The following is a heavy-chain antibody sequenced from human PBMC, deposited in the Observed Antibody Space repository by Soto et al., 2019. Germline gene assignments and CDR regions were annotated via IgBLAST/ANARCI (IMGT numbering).Heavy chain of an antibody. J-gene: IGHJ4*02. V-gene: IGHV1-69*13. D-gene: IGHD4-17*01. CDR3: ARGPTVTYFFDY. Sequence: SVKVSCKASGGTFSSYAISWVRQAPGQGLEWMGGIIPIFGTANYAQKFRGRVTITADESTSTAYMELSSLRPEDTAVYYCARGPTVTYFFDYWGQGTLVTVSS. CDR1: GGTFSSYA. CDR2: IIPIFGTA.